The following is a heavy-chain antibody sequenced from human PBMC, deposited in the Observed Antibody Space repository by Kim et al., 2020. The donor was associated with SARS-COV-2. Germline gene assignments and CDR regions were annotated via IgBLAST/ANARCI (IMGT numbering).Heavy chain of an antibody. CDR2: IWFDGSQR. J-gene: IGHJ4*02. D-gene: IGHD3-10*01. Sequence: GGSLRLSCAASGFSFSSYGMNWVRQAPGKGLEWVAIIWFDGSQRYYVDSVKGRFTVSKDNSRNTLYLQMNSLRVEDTAVYYCARVRGSGAGAAAYYFDYWGQGTPVTVSS. V-gene: IGHV3-33*01. CDR3: ARVRGSGAGAAAYYFDY. CDR1: GFSFSSYG.